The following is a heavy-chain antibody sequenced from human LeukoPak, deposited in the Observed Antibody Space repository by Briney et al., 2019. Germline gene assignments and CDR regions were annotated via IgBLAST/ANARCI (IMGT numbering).Heavy chain of an antibody. V-gene: IGHV3-43*02. Sequence: GGSLRLSCAAPGFIFDNYAIHWVRQAPGKGLEWVSLISGDGGSTFYADSVRGRFTISRDNTRKSLSLQMSSLRGEDTALYYCARESETSGWYDYWGQGTLVTISS. CDR3: ARESETSGWYDY. J-gene: IGHJ4*02. CDR1: GFIFDNYA. CDR2: ISGDGGST. D-gene: IGHD6-19*01.